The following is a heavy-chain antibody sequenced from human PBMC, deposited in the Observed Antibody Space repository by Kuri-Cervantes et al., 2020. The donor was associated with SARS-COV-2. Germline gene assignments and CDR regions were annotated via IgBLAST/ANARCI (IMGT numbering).Heavy chain of an antibody. CDR3: ARDGGYCTLTTCYSYWYFDL. D-gene: IGHD2-2*01. CDR1: GFTFSNAR. V-gene: IGHV3-15*01. Sequence: LSLTCAASGFTFSNARMSWVRQAPGKGLEWVGRIKSKTDGGTTDYAAPVKGRFTISRDDSKNTLYLQMNSLKTEDTAVYYCARDGGYCTLTTCYSYWYFDLWGRGTLVTVSS. J-gene: IGHJ2*01. CDR2: IKSKTDGGTT.